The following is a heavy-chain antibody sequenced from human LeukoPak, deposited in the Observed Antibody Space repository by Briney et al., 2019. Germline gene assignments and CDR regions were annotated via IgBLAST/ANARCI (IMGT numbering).Heavy chain of an antibody. Sequence: PSQTLSLTCAISGDSVSSNSAAWNCIRQSPSRGLECLGRTYYRSKWYNDYAVSVKSRITINPDTSKNQFSLQLNSVTPEDTAVYYCARAPWLTFGLMVDAFDIWGQGTMVTVSS. CDR3: ARAPWLTFGLMVDAFDI. V-gene: IGHV6-1*01. J-gene: IGHJ3*02. CDR1: GDSVSSNSAA. D-gene: IGHD5-12*01. CDR2: TYYRSKWYN.